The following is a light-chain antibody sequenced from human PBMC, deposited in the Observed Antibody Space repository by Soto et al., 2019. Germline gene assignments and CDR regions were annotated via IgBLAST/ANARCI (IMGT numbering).Light chain of an antibody. V-gene: IGKV1-5*03. CDR2: KAS. Sequence: DSQMTQSPSISSAAVGDRVTITCRASQSISSWLAWYQQKPGKAPKLLIYKASGLESGVPSRFSGSGSGTDFTLTISSLQPDDFATYYCQQYNSYSPLTFGGGTKVDIK. J-gene: IGKJ4*01. CDR3: QQYNSYSPLT. CDR1: QSISSW.